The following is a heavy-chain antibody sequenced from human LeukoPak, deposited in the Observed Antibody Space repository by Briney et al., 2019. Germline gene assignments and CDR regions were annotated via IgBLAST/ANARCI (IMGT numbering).Heavy chain of an antibody. Sequence: GGSLRLSCAASGCTLSRYTMKWVRQVPGKGREWVSSISGTSSYRYYARSVKGRFSISGDDATNSLYLQMNSLRVEDTAVYYCARDAAPYDSINWFDPWGQGTLVTVSS. CDR2: ISGTSSYR. D-gene: IGHD3-3*01. CDR1: GCTLSRYT. J-gene: IGHJ5*02. V-gene: IGHV3-21*01. CDR3: ARDAAPYDSINWFDP.